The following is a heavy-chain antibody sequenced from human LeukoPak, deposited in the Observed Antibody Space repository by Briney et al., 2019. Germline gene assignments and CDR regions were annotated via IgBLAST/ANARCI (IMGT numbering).Heavy chain of an antibody. CDR1: GFTFSSSA. J-gene: IGHJ4*02. Sequence: GGSLRLSCAASGFTFSSSAMSWVRQVPGKGLEWVSGISASGGSTYYADSVQGRFTISRDNSKSTLCLQMNSLRAEDTAVYYCAKQLGYCSDGSCYFPYWGQGTLVTVSS. V-gene: IGHV3-23*01. CDR3: AKQLGYCSDGSCYFPY. D-gene: IGHD2-15*01. CDR2: ISASGGST.